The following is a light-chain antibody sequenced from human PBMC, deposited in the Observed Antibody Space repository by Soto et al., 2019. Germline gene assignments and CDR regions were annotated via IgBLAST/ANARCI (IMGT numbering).Light chain of an antibody. CDR2: AAS. V-gene: IGKV1-39*01. J-gene: IGKJ1*01. Sequence: DIQMTQAPSSLSASVGERVTITFRASQSICSYLNWYQQKPGKAPKLLIYAASSLQSGVPSRFSGSGSGTDFTLTISSLQPEDFATYYCQQSYSTPRTFGQGTKVEIK. CDR1: QSICSY. CDR3: QQSYSTPRT.